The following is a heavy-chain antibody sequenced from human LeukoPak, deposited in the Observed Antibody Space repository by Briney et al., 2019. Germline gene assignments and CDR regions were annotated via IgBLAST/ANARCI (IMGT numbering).Heavy chain of an antibody. V-gene: IGHV3-66*02. Sequence: GRSLRLSCAASGFTVNRNYMSWVRHAPRKGLWWVSLIYTGGSTYYADSVKGRFTISRDNSKNTLYLQTNSLRPEDTAVYYCARGFGKVAANVFGGYTMDVWGQGTTVTVSS. J-gene: IGHJ6*02. D-gene: IGHD6-6*01. CDR1: GFTVNRNY. CDR2: IYTGGST. CDR3: ARGFGKVAANVFGGYTMDV.